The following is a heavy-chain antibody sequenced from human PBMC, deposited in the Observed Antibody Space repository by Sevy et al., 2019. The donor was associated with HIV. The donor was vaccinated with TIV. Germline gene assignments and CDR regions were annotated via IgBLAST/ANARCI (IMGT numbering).Heavy chain of an antibody. CDR2: IYSGGST. CDR3: ATHSSGWYDDFDI. CDR1: GFTVSSNY. V-gene: IGHV3-53*01. D-gene: IGHD6-19*01. Sequence: GGSLRLSCAASGFTVSSNYMSWVRQAPGKGLEWVSVIYSGGSTYYADSVKGRFTISRDNSKNTLYLQMNSLRAEDTAVYYCATHSSGWYDDFDIWGQGTMVTVSS. J-gene: IGHJ3*02.